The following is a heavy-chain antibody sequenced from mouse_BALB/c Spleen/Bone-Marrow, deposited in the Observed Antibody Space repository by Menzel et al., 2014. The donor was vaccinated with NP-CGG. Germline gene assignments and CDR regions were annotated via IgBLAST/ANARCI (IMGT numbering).Heavy chain of an antibody. Sequence: VQLQQSGTVLARPGASVKMSCKASGYSFTNYWPHWVKQRPGQGLEWIGAIYPGNSDTSYNQKFKGKAKLTAVTSASTAYMELSSLTNEDSAVYYCTRFGSSYDWYFDVWGAGTTVTVSS. J-gene: IGHJ1*01. CDR3: TRFGSSYDWYFDV. CDR1: GYSFTNYW. D-gene: IGHD1-1*01. V-gene: IGHV1-5*01. CDR2: IYPGNSDT.